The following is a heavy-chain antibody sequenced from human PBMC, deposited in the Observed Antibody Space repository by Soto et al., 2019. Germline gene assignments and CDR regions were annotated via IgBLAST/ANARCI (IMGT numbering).Heavy chain of an antibody. CDR1: GFSVSSSA. D-gene: IGHD5-18*01. Sequence: GGSLRLSCAASGFSVSSSAMSWVRQAPGKGLEWVSAISESGDNTFYADSVKGRFTISRENSNNALYLQMDTLRAEDTALYFCAKGGYTYGLDPWGQGTLGTV. CDR2: ISESGDNT. J-gene: IGHJ5*02. V-gene: IGHV3-23*01. CDR3: AKGGYTYGLDP.